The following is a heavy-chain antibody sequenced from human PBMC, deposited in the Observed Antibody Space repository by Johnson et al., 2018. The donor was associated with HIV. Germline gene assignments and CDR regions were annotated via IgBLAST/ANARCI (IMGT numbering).Heavy chain of an antibody. CDR3: AELSGFGDYDDGALDI. V-gene: IGHV3-11*04. Sequence: VQLVESGGGLVKPGGSLRLSCAASGFTFSDYYMSWIRQAPGKGLEWVSYISSSGSTIYYADSVTGRFTISRDNSKNTLYRQMKSLRAEDTAVYYCAELSGFGDYDDGALDIWGQGTMVTVSS. CDR2: ISSSGSTI. CDR1: GFTFSDYY. J-gene: IGHJ3*02. D-gene: IGHD4-17*01.